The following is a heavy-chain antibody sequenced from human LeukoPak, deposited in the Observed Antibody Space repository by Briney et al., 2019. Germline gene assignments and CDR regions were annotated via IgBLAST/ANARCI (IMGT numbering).Heavy chain of an antibody. CDR3: ARAGIRYSSSWFGIDS. D-gene: IGHD6-13*01. CDR2: IYYGGSI. Sequence: SETLSLTCSVSGASIKTYYWSSVRQSPGKGLEWLAYIYYGGSINYNPSPSLTRRLTISVDTSKSQFSLELTSVTAADTAVYYCARAGIRYSSSWFGIDSWGQGTLVAVSS. J-gene: IGHJ4*02. CDR1: GASIKTYY. V-gene: IGHV4-59*01.